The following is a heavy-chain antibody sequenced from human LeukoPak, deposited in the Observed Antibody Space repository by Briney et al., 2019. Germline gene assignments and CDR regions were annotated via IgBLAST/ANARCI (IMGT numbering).Heavy chain of an antibody. CDR2: IIRDSDIR. D-gene: IGHD2-21*02. Sequence: GGSLTLSCAASGFIFGRDSMNWVRQAPGGGLEGISYIIRDSDIRYYADSVRGRFHISRDNARNSLYLQMNSLRADDTAMYYCVRDNPRCCGVVPANIDDLWGQGTLVTVSS. J-gene: IGHJ5*02. CDR1: GFIFGRDS. CDR3: VRDNPRCCGVVPANIDDL. V-gene: IGHV3-48*01.